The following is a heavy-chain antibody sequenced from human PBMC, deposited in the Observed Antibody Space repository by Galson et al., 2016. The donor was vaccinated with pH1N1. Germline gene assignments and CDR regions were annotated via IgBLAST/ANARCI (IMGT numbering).Heavy chain of an antibody. D-gene: IGHD5-12*01. CDR2: IIPIFGTT. V-gene: IGHV1-69*13. CDR1: GGTFFNYA. J-gene: IGHJ6*02. CDR3: ASRYTGSGRIYLSNAMDV. Sequence: SVKVSCKASGGTFFNYAITWVRQAPGQGLEWMGGIIPIFGTTNYAQKFQGRVTITADESTSTAYLELSSLRSDDMAVYYCASRYTGSGRIYLSNAMDVWGQGTTVTVSS.